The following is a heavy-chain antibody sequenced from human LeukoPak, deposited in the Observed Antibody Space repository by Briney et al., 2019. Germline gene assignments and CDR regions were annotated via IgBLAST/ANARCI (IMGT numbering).Heavy chain of an antibody. Sequence: SETLSLTCTVSGGSISSSSYYWGWIRQPPGKGLEWIGSIYYSGSTYYNPSLKSRVTISVDTSKNQFSLKLSSVTAADPAVYYCARHGRRSGYNWDRYYFDYWGQGTLVTVSS. CDR3: ARHGRRSGYNWDRYYFDY. CDR2: IYYSGST. D-gene: IGHD5-24*01. CDR1: GGSISSSSYY. J-gene: IGHJ4*02. V-gene: IGHV4-39*01.